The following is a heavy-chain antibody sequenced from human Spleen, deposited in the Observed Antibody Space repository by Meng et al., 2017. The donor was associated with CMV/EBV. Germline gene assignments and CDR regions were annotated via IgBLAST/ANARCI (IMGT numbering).Heavy chain of an antibody. V-gene: IGHV3-30*19. CDR3: VRDQGGESMIAVLIERFGMDV. CDR2: ISYDGSNK. CDR1: GFMFSDFG. J-gene: IGHJ6*02. D-gene: IGHD3-22*01. Sequence: GESLKISCAASGFMFSDFGMHWVRQAPGKGLEWVAVISYDGSNKYTADSVQGRLTISRDNSKNNLYLQMNSLTVEDTAVYYCVRDQGGESMIAVLIERFGMDVWGQGTTVTVSS.